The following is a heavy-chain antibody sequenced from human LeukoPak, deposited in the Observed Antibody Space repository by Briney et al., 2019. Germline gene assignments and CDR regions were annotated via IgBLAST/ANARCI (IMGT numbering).Heavy chain of an antibody. CDR2: IYYSGST. CDR1: GGSISSGGYY. Sequence: SETLSLTCTVSGGSISSGGYYWSWIRQHPGKGLEWIGYIYYSGSTYYNPSLKSRVTISVDTSKNQFSLKLSSVTAADTAVYYCARLVSGYDSDYWGQGTLVTVSS. V-gene: IGHV4-31*03. D-gene: IGHD5-12*01. CDR3: ARLVSGYDSDY. J-gene: IGHJ4*02.